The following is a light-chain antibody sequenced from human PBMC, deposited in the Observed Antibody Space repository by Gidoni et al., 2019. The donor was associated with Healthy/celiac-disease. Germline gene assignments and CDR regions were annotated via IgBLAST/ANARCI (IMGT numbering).Light chain of an antibody. J-gene: IGLJ2*01. Sequence: SSELTQDPAVSVAFGQPVRITCQGDSLRSYYASWYQQKPGQAPVLVIYGKNNRPSGIPDRFSGSSSGNTASLTITGAQAEDEADYYCNSRDSSGNQVVFGGGTKLTVL. CDR3: NSRDSSGNQVV. V-gene: IGLV3-19*01. CDR2: GKN. CDR1: SLRSYY.